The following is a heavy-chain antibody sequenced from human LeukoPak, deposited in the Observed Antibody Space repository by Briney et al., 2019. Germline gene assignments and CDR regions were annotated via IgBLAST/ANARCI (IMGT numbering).Heavy chain of an antibody. Sequence: GASVKVSCKASGGTFSSYAISWVRQAPGQGLEWMGRIIPILGIANYAQKFQGRVTNTADKSTSTAYMELSSLRSEDTAVYYCARDSSNSGSYPFDYWGQGTLVTVSS. D-gene: IGHD1-26*01. CDR1: GGTFSSYA. V-gene: IGHV1-69*10. J-gene: IGHJ4*02. CDR2: IIPILGIA. CDR3: ARDSSNSGSYPFDY.